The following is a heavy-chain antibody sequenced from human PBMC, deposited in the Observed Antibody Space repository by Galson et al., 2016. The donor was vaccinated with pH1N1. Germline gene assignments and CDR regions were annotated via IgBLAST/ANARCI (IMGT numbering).Heavy chain of an antibody. CDR2: INVGNGNR. CDR3: AMRLVRSFDY. D-gene: IGHD6-19*01. Sequence: SVKVSCKASGYTFISNAIHWVRQAPGQRLEWMGWINVGNGNRKYSQKFQGRVTITRDTSASTAYMELSSLKTDDTAVYYCAMRLVRSFDYWGQGTLATVSS. J-gene: IGHJ4*02. CDR1: GYTFISNA. V-gene: IGHV1-3*01.